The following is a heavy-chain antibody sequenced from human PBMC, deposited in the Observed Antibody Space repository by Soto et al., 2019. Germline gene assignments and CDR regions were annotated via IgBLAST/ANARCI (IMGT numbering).Heavy chain of an antibody. J-gene: IGHJ4*02. V-gene: IGHV3-33*01. CDR2: IWYYGSNK. CDR1: GFTFSSYG. CDR3: AIEPLYLSYCISTSCYGDYFDY. D-gene: IGHD2-2*01. Sequence: GGSLRLSCAASGFTFSSYGMHWVRQAPGKGMEWMTVIWYYGSNKYYADSVKGRFTISRDNSKNTLYLQMNSLRAEDTAAYYCAIEPLYLSYCISTSCYGDYFDYWGQGTLVTVSS.